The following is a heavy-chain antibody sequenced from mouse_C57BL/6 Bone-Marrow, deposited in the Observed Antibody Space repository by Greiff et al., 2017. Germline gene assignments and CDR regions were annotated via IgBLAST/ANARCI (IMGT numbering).Heavy chain of an antibody. J-gene: IGHJ2*01. CDR2: IYPANGNT. D-gene: IGHD2-4*01. CDR3: ARDRDYEYDGNY. CDR1: GFNIKNTY. V-gene: IGHV14-3*01. Sequence: EVQLQQSVAELVRPGASVKLSCTASGFNIKNTYMNWVKQRPEQGLEWIGRIYPANGNTKYDPKFQGKATITADTSSNTAYLQLSSLPSEDTAIYYCARDRDYEYDGNYWGQGTTRTVSS.